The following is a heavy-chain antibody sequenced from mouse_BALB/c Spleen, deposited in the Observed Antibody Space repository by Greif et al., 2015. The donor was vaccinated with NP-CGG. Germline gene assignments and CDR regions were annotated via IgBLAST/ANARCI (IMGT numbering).Heavy chain of an antibody. CDR2: ISNGGGST. CDR1: GFTFSSYT. J-gene: IGHJ3*01. D-gene: IGHD4-1*01. Sequence: EVKLVESGGGLVQPGGSLKLSCAAPGFTFSSYTMSWVRQTPEKRLEWVAYISNGGGSTYYPDTVKGRFTISRDNAKNTLYLQMSSLKSEDTAMYYCARGETGTAWFAYWGQGTLVTVSA. CDR3: ARGETGTAWFAY. V-gene: IGHV5-12-2*01.